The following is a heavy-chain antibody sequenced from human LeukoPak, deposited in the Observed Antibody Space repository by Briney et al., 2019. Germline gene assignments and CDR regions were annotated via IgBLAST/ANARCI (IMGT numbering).Heavy chain of an antibody. CDR1: GFTFRNYW. D-gene: IGHD2-15*01. CDR2: TKPDGSAE. J-gene: IGHJ4*02. V-gene: IGHV3-7*01. Sequence: GGSLRLSCAASGFTFRNYWMGWGRQAPGKGLEWVANTKPDGSAEYYADSVRGRFTTSRDHANNFPYRQMNRLPPGAPRVYAFARDGGLNTSFDYWGQGTMVTVSS. CDR3: ARDGGLNTSFDY.